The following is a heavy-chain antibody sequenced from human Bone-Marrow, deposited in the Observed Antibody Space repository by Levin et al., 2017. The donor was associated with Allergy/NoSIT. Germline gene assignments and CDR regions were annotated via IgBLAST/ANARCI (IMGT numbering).Heavy chain of an antibody. D-gene: IGHD3-16*02. CDR2: IGVSGSAT. CDR1: GFTFNNYA. J-gene: IGHJ4*02. Sequence: GGSLRLSCAASGFTFNNYAMGWVRQAAGKGLEWVSAIGVSGSATYSADSVKGRFTISRDNSRNTLVLQMNSLRPDDTAVYYCTKVGKSGQIVLGFGDSWGQGTLVTVSS. CDR3: TKVGKSGQIVLGFGDS. V-gene: IGHV3-23*01.